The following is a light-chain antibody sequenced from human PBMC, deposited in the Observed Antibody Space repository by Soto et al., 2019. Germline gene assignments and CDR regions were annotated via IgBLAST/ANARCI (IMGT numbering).Light chain of an antibody. CDR2: DAS. J-gene: IGKJ4*01. CDR3: QHFHNLPVT. V-gene: IGKV1-33*01. CDR1: EDINNN. Sequence: DIQMTQSPSSLSASVGDRVTITCQASEDINNNLNWYQQKPGEAPKLLISDASNLETGVPSRFSGGGSVTHFTFTISSLQPEDIATYYRQHFHNLPVTFGGGTKVEMK.